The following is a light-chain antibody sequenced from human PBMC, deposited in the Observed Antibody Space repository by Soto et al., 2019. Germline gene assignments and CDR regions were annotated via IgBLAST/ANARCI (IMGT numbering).Light chain of an antibody. V-gene: IGKV3-11*01. J-gene: IGKJ4*01. Sequence: EIVLTQSPATLSSSPGERATLSCRASQTVNSRLAWYQHKPGQAPRLLIYGASSRATGIPDRFSGSGSGTDFTLTISRLEPEDFAVYYCQQYNNWPLTFGGGTKVDIK. CDR3: QQYNNWPLT. CDR2: GAS. CDR1: QTVNSR.